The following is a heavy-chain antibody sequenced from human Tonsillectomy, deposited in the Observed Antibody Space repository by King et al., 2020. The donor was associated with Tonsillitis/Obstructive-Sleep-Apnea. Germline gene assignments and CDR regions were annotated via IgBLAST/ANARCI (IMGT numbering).Heavy chain of an antibody. D-gene: IGHD2-2*02. J-gene: IGHJ5*02. CDR3: ARRRDVVVPAAIAGWFDP. V-gene: IGHV5-51*01. Sequence: VQLVESGAEVKKPGESLKISCKGSGYSFSEYWIAWVRQMPGKGLEWMGIIYPDDSDTRYSPSSQSQVTMSVAKSISTTYLQWSSLTASDTAIYYCARRRDVVVPAAIAGWFDPWGQGTLVTVSS. CDR2: IYPDDSDT. CDR1: GYSFSEYW.